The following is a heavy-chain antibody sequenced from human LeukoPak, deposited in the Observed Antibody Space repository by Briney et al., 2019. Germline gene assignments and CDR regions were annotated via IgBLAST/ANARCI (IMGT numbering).Heavy chain of an antibody. J-gene: IGHJ3*02. V-gene: IGHV1-69*13. Sequence: ASVKVSCKASGGTFSSYAISWVRQAPGQGLEWMGGIIPIFGTANYAQKFQGRVTITADESTSTAYMELSSLRSEDTAVYYCARSSAHGATGYDAFDIWGQGTMVTVSS. CDR1: GGTFSSYA. CDR3: ARSSAHGATGYDAFDI. CDR2: IIPIFGTA. D-gene: IGHD1-26*01.